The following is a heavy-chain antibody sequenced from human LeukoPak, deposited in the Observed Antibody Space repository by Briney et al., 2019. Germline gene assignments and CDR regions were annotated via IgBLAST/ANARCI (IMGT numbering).Heavy chain of an antibody. Sequence: GGSLRLSCAASGFTVSSNYMSWVRQAPGKGLEWVSVIYSGGSTYYADSVKGRFTISRDNSKNTLYLQMNSLRAEDTAVYYCARWSKWDWYFDLWGRGTLVTVSS. J-gene: IGHJ2*01. CDR3: ARWSKWDWYFDL. CDR1: GFTVSSNY. CDR2: IYSGGST. D-gene: IGHD3-3*01. V-gene: IGHV3-66*01.